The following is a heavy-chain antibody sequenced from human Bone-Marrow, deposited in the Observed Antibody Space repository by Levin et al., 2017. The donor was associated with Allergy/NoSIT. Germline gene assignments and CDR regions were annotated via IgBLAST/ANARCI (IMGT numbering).Heavy chain of an antibody. Sequence: ASVKVSCKVSGYTLTELSMHWVRQAPGKGLEWMGGFDPEDGETIYAQKFQGRVTMTEDTSTDTAYMELSSLRSEDTAVYYCATPYDFWSGYGAFDIWGQGTMVTVSS. V-gene: IGHV1-24*01. CDR2: FDPEDGET. CDR3: ATPYDFWSGYGAFDI. CDR1: GYTLTELS. D-gene: IGHD3-3*01. J-gene: IGHJ3*02.